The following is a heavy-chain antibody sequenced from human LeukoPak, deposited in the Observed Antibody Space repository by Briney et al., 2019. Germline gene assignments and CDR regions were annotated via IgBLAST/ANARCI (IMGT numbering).Heavy chain of an antibody. D-gene: IGHD3-22*01. Sequence: SGGSLRLSCAASGFTFSSYSMNWVRQAPGKGLEWVSYISRSSSILYYADSVKGRFTISRDNAKNSLFLQMNSLRAEDTAVYYCARELMGLTMIVVVNPIDYWGQGTLVTVSS. J-gene: IGHJ4*02. CDR3: ARELMGLTMIVVVNPIDY. CDR1: GFTFSSYS. CDR2: ISRSSSIL. V-gene: IGHV3-48*04.